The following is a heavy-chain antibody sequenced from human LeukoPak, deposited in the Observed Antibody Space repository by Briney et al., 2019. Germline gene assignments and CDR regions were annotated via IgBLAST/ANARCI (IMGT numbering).Heavy chain of an antibody. CDR2: IYHSGST. J-gene: IGHJ6*03. D-gene: IGHD5-12*01. CDR3: ARLGGHDYHYYYMDV. Sequence: SETLSLTCAVSGYSISSGYYWGWIRQPPGKGLEWIGSIYHSGSTYYNPSLKSRVTISVDTSKNQFSLKLSSVTAADTAVYYCARLGGHDYHYYYMDVWGKGTTVTVSS. V-gene: IGHV4-38-2*01. CDR1: GYSISSGYY.